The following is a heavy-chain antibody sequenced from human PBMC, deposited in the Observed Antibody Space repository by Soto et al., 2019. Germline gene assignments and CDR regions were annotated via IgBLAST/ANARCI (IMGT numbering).Heavy chain of an antibody. D-gene: IGHD2-2*01. V-gene: IGHV4-38-2*01. CDR2: IYQSGKT. Sequence: SETLSLTCGVSGLPVSYGYYWGWIRQPPGKGLEWLGSIYQSGKTYYNPSLKSRLTLSMDTSKNEFSVRLRSVTAADTAVYFCARLYCSSVSCYNDYWDPGVQVTVSS. J-gene: IGHJ4*02. CDR1: GLPVSYGYY. CDR3: ARLYCSSVSCYNDY.